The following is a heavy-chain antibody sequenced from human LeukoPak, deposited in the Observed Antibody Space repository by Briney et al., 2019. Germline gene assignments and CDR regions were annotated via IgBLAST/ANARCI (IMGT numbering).Heavy chain of an antibody. CDR1: GYTFTSYD. J-gene: IGHJ3*02. CDR2: MNPNSGNT. V-gene: IGHV1-8*03. Sequence: GASVKVSCKASGYTFTSYDINWVRQATGQGLEWMGWMNPNSGNTGYAQKFQGIVTITRNTSISTAYMELSSLRSEDTAVYYCARAGSITIFGVVIMAAFDIWGQGTMVTVSS. D-gene: IGHD3-3*01. CDR3: ARAGSITIFGVVIMAAFDI.